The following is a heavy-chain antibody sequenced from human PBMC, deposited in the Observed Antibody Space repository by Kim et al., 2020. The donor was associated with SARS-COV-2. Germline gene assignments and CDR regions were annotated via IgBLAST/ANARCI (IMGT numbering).Heavy chain of an antibody. CDR3: ARARTVYSSGPHDY. J-gene: IGHJ4*02. Sequence: GGSLRLSCAASGFTFSSYSMNWVRQAPGKGLEWVSSISSSSSYIYYADSVKGRFTISRDNAKNSLYLQMNSLRAEDTAVYYCARARTVYSSGPHDYWGQGTLVTVSS. D-gene: IGHD6-19*01. V-gene: IGHV3-21*01. CDR2: ISSSSSYI. CDR1: GFTFSSYS.